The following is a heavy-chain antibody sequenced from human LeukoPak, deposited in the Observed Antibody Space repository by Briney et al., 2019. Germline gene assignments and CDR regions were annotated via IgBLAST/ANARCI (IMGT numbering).Heavy chain of an antibody. Sequence: GGSLRLSCAASGFTFSNYAMSWVRQAPGKGLEWVSVIYSGGSTYYADSVKGRFTISRDNSKNTLYLQMNSLRAEDTAVYYCAKDLYGDGGYCFEYWGQGTLVTVSS. V-gene: IGHV3-66*01. CDR2: IYSGGST. J-gene: IGHJ4*02. D-gene: IGHD2-21*01. CDR3: AKDLYGDGGYCFEY. CDR1: GFTFSNYA.